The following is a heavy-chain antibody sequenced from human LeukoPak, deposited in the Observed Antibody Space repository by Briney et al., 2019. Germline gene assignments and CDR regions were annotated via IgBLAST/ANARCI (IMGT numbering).Heavy chain of an antibody. Sequence: SETLSLTCTVSGGSISTYYWSWIRQPPGKGLEWIGYIYYSGSTNYNPSLKSRVTISVDTSKNQFSLKLSSVTAADTAVYYCARGQNTAMVTGFDYWGQGTLVTVSS. CDR2: IYYSGST. CDR1: GGSISTYY. CDR3: ARGQNTAMVTGFDY. V-gene: IGHV4-59*01. D-gene: IGHD5-18*01. J-gene: IGHJ4*02.